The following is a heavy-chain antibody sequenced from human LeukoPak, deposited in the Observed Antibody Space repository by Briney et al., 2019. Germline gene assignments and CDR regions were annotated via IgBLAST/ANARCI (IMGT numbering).Heavy chain of an antibody. Sequence: QPGGSLRLSCAASGFTFRSYAMSWVRQAPGKGLEWVSTLSGSGGSTYYADSVKGRFTISRDNAKNSLSLQMNSLSAEDTAVYYCATYRYASSAFDSWGQGTLVTVSS. CDR3: ATYRYASSAFDS. V-gene: IGHV3-23*01. J-gene: IGHJ5*01. CDR1: GFTFRSYA. CDR2: LSGSGGST. D-gene: IGHD3-22*01.